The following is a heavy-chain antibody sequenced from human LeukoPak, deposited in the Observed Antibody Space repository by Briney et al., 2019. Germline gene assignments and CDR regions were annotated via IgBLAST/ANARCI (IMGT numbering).Heavy chain of an antibody. Sequence: GGSLRLSCAASGFTFSSYAMSWVRQAPGKGLEWVSAISGSGGSTYYADSVKGRFTISRDNSKNTLFLQMNSLRAEDTAVYYCASSGIGHYFFDFWGQGALVTVSS. J-gene: IGHJ4*02. V-gene: IGHV3-23*01. CDR2: ISGSGGST. D-gene: IGHD3-10*01. CDR3: ASSGIGHYFFDF. CDR1: GFTFSSYA.